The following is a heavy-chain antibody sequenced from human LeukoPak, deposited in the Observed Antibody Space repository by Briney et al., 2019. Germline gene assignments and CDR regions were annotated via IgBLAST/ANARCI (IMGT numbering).Heavy chain of an antibody. J-gene: IGHJ5*01. V-gene: IGHV3-53*01. CDR1: GFTVSSNY. CDR2: IYSGGST. Sequence: GGSLRLSCAASGFTVSSNYMSWVRQAPGKGLEWVSVIYSGGSTDYADSAKGRFTISRDNAGNIVSLQMNNLTTEDTATYYCAREKFDSWGQGALVTVSP. CDR3: AREKFDS.